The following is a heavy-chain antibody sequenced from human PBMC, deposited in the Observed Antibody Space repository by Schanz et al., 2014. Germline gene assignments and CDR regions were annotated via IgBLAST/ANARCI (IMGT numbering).Heavy chain of an antibody. J-gene: IGHJ4*02. D-gene: IGHD4-17*01. CDR2: MNPDSGNT. V-gene: IGHV1-8*03. CDR1: GGTFSTYP. CDR3: ARGYGDSPTDF. Sequence: QVQLVQSGAEVKKPGSSMKVSCKASGGTFSTYPINWLRQAPGQGLEWMGWMNPDSGNTGYAQKFQGRVTITADRSTSTAYMELSSLRSEDTAVYYCARGYGDSPTDFWGQGTLVTVSS.